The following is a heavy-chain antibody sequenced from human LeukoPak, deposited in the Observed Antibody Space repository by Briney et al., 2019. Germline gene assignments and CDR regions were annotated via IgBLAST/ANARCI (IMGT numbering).Heavy chain of an antibody. CDR1: GFIFSSYA. CDR3: AKDSPIDY. Sequence: GGSLRLSCAASGFIFSSYAMHWVRQAPGKGLEWVAFIRYDGSNKCYADSVKGRFSISRDNSKNTLFLQMNSLRAEGTAVYYCAKDSPIDYWGQGTLVTVSS. J-gene: IGHJ4*02. V-gene: IGHV3-30*02. CDR2: IRYDGSNK.